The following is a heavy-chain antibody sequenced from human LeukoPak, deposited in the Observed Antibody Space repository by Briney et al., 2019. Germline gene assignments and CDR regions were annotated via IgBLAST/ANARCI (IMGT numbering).Heavy chain of an antibody. J-gene: IGHJ5*02. CDR1: GFTFSSYG. D-gene: IGHD6-13*01. Sequence: GGSLRLSCAASGFTFSSYGMHWVRQAPGKGLEWVAVISYDGSQKQYADSVKGRFTISRDNSEDTLYLQMNSLRAEDTAVYYCARDKSSSWYEESWFDPWGQGTLVTVSS. CDR3: ARDKSSSWYEESWFDP. V-gene: IGHV3-33*01. CDR2: ISYDGSQK.